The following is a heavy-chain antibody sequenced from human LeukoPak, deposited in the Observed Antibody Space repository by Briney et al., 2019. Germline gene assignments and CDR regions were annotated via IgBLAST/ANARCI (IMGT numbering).Heavy chain of an antibody. J-gene: IGHJ4*02. CDR1: GVSISSSNYY. CDR2: IYYSGTT. Sequence: SETLSLTCTVSGVSISSSNYYWGWIRQPPGKGLERIGSIYYSGTTYYNSSLKSRVIISVDTSKNQFSLKLTSVTATDTAVYYCARHEAQDFDYWGQGTLVTVSS. V-gene: IGHV4-39*01. CDR3: ARHEAQDFDY.